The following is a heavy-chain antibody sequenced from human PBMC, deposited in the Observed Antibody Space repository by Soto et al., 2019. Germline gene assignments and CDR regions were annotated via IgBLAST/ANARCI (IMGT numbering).Heavy chain of an antibody. J-gene: IGHJ4*02. D-gene: IGHD2-21*01. CDR3: AREELNCGGDCFAF. Sequence: HPGGSLRLSCAASGFTFSSYEFNWVRQAPGKGLEWISYIGTSDTKIYYAGSVKGRFTVSRDNAKNSVYLQMNSLRAEDTAIYYCAREELNCGGDCFAFWGQGALVTVSS. V-gene: IGHV3-48*03. CDR1: GFTFSSYE. CDR2: IGTSDTKI.